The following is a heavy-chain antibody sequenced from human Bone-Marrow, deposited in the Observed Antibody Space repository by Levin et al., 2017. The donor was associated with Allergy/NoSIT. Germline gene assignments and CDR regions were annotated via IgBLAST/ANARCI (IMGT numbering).Heavy chain of an antibody. V-gene: IGHV4-59*01. J-gene: IGHJ2*01. Sequence: PGGSLRLSCTVSGDSIKNFYWSWIRQPPGKGLEGIGYFHYSGSTKYNPSLKSRVTTSIDTFKNQVSLNLTSVTAADTAVYYCATGATPGWYYDLWGRGTLVTVSS. CDR1: GDSIKNFY. CDR3: ATGATPGWYYDL. D-gene: IGHD1-26*01. CDR2: FHYSGST.